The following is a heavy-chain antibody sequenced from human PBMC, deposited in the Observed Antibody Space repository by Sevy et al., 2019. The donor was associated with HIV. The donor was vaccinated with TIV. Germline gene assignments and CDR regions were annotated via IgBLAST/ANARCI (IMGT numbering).Heavy chain of an antibody. D-gene: IGHD2-15*01. V-gene: IGHV3-11*01. CDR1: GFTFSDYY. J-gene: IGHJ4*02. CDR2: ISSSGSTI. CDR3: ARASLLGPYYFDY. Sequence: GGSLRLSCAASGFTFSDYYMSWIRQAPGKGLEWVSYISSSGSTIYYADSVKGRFTISRDNAKNSLYLQMNSLRAEDTAVYYCARASLLGPYYFDYWGQGTLVTVSS.